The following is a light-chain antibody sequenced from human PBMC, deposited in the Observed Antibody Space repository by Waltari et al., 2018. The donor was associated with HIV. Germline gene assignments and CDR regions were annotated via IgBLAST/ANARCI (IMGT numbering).Light chain of an antibody. CDR1: QSLVNRDGHTY. CDR3: MQATQSPLT. V-gene: IGKV2-24*01. Sequence: DILMTQTPLSSRVALGQPASISCRSSQSLVNRDGHTYLRWLHQRPGQPPRPLIYEISNRFSGVPDRFSGSGAGTDFTLKISRVEAEDVGIYYCMQATQSPLTFGGGTKVEIE. CDR2: EIS. J-gene: IGKJ4*01.